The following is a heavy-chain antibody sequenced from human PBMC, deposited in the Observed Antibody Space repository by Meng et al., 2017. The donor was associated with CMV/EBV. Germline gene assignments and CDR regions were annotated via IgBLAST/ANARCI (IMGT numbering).Heavy chain of an antibody. CDR3: ARDRYQLLVSVGRFNWFDP. Sequence: SVNVSCKASGGTFSSYAISWVRQAPGQGLEWMGGIIPIFGTAHYAQKFQGRVTITTDESTSTAYMELSSLRSEDTAVYYCARDRYQLLVSVGRFNWFDPWGQGTLVTVSS. V-gene: IGHV1-69*05. CDR1: GGTFSSYA. CDR2: IIPIFGTA. D-gene: IGHD2-2*01. J-gene: IGHJ5*02.